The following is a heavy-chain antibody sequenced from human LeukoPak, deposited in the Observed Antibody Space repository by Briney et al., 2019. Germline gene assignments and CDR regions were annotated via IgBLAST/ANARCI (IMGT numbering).Heavy chain of an antibody. CDR1: GFTFSSYS. D-gene: IGHD3-10*01. V-gene: IGHV3-21*01. CDR3: ARVLSAAGFDFDY. J-gene: IGHJ4*02. Sequence: PGGSLRLSCAASGFTFSSYSMNWVRQAPGKGLEWVSSISSSSSYIYYADSVKGRFTISRDNAKNSLHLQMNSLRAEDTAVYYCARVLSAAGFDFDYWGQGTLVTVSS. CDR2: ISSSSSYI.